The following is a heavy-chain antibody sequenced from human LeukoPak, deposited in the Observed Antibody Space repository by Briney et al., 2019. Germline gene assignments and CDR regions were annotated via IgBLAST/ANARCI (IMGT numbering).Heavy chain of an antibody. J-gene: IGHJ4*02. D-gene: IGHD4-17*01. Sequence: ASVKVSCTASGYTFSSYAMNWVRQAPGQGLEWMGWINTNTGNPTYAQGFTGRFVFSLDTSVSTAYLQISSLQAEDTAVYYCARSNNDGDYLGVGFDYWGQGTLVTVSS. V-gene: IGHV7-4-1*02. CDR3: ARSNNDGDYLGVGFDY. CDR2: INTNTGNP. CDR1: GYTFSSYA.